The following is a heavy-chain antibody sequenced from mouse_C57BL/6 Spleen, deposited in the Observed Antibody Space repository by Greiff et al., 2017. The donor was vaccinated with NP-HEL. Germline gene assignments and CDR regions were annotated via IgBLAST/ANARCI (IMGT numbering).Heavy chain of an antibody. J-gene: IGHJ1*03. CDR2: IDPSDSYT. CDR1: GYTFTSYW. CDR3: ARRGYYYGSSYPWYFDV. V-gene: IGHV1-69*01. D-gene: IGHD1-1*01. Sequence: QVQLQQPGAELVMPGASVKLSCKASGYTFTSYWMHWVKQRPGQGLEWLGEIDPSDSYTNYNQKFKGKSTLTVDKYSSTAYMQLSSLTSEDSAVYYCARRGYYYGSSYPWYFDVWGTGTTVTVSS.